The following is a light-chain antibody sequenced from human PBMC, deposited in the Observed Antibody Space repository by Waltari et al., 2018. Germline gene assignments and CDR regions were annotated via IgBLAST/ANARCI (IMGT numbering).Light chain of an antibody. CDR3: QQSHSAPPYT. Sequence: DIQMTQSPSSLSASVGDRVTITCRASRSINSYLSSYQHKPGKASKLLIYAASTLQSGVPSRFSGSGSGTDFTLTISSLQPEDFATYYCQQSHSAPPYTFGQGTKLEIK. CDR2: AAS. V-gene: IGKV1-39*01. J-gene: IGKJ2*01. CDR1: RSINSY.